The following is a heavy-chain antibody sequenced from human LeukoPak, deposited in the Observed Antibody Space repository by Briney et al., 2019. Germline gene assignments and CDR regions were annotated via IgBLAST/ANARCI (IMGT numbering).Heavy chain of an antibody. CDR3: ARGPKYYDFWSGPFYDYYYMDV. Sequence: SETLSLTCAVSDYSIASGYYWGWIRQPPGKGLEWIGTIYHSGSTYFNPSLKSRVTISVDTSKNQFSLKLSSVTAADTAVYYCARGPKYYDFWSGPFYDYYYMDVWGKGTTVTVSS. J-gene: IGHJ6*03. V-gene: IGHV4-38-2*01. CDR1: DYSIASGYY. D-gene: IGHD3-3*01. CDR2: IYHSGST.